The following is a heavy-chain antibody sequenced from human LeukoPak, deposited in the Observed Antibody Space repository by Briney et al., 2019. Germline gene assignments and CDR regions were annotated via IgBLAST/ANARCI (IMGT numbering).Heavy chain of an antibody. D-gene: IGHD3-22*01. CDR1: GYTFTSYG. V-gene: IGHV1-18*01. CDR2: ISAYNGNT. Sequence: GASVKVSCKASGYTFTSYGISWVRQAPGQGLEWMGWISAYNGNTNYAQRLQGRVTMTTDTSTSTAYMELRSLRSDDTAVYYCARGGLSYYYDSSGYFDYWGQGTLVTVSS. J-gene: IGHJ4*02. CDR3: ARGGLSYYYDSSGYFDY.